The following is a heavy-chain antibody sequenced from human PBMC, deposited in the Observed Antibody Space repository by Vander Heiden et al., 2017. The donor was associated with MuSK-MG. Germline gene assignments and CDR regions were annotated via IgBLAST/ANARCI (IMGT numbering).Heavy chain of an antibody. CDR2: IRQDGNEI. CDR1: GFIFRDYW. J-gene: IGHJ4*02. CDR3: ATYHVNTVTTIPFNN. V-gene: IGHV3-7*01. Sequence: EVQLVESGGGLVQPGGSLRLSCAATGFIFRDYWMGWVRRAPGKGLEWVANIRQDGNEIYYGDSVKGRFTISRDNAKNSVFLQMDSLRVEDTAVYYCATYHVNTVTTIPFNNWGQGTLVTISS. D-gene: IGHD4-17*01.